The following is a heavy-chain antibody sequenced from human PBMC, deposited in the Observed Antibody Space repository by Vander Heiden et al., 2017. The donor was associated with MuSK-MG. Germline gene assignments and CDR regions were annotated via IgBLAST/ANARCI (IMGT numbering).Heavy chain of an antibody. CDR3: STGHYYDSSGYFGGFDY. CDR1: GFTFSDAW. CDR2: IKGRTDGGTT. J-gene: IGHJ4*02. D-gene: IGHD3-22*01. V-gene: IGHV3-15*01. Sequence: EVQLVESGGGLVKPGGSLRLSCAASGFTFSDAWMTWVRQAPGKGLEWVGRIKGRTDGGTTDYAAPVQGRVTISTDESKDTVYLQMSSLKTEDTAVYYCSTGHYYDSSGYFGGFDYWGQGTLVTVSS.